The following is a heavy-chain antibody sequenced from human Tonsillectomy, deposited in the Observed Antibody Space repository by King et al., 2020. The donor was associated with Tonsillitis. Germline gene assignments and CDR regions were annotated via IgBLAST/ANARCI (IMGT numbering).Heavy chain of an antibody. J-gene: IGHJ2*01. Sequence: QLQESGPGLVKPSETLSLTCTVSGGSISSYYWSWIRQPPGKGLEWVGYIYYSGSTNYNPSLKSRVTISVDTSKNQSSLKLSSVTAADTAGYYFARQLAGAHPFRVYYWYFDLWGRGTLVTVSS. CDR3: ARQLAGAHPFRVYYWYFDL. CDR1: GGSISSYY. CDR2: IYYSGST. V-gene: IGHV4-59*08. D-gene: IGHD2-15*01.